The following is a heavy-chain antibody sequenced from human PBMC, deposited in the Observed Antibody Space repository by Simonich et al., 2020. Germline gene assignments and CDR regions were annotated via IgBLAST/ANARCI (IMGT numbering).Heavy chain of an antibody. Sequence: EVQLVESGGGLVQPGGSLRLSCAASGFTLGSYWMHWVRQAPGKGLGWVSRINSDGSSPSDADSVKGRFTISRDNAKNTLYLQMNSLRAEDTAVYYCARNRLDYWGQGTLVTVSS. CDR2: INSDGSSP. CDR3: ARNRLDY. CDR1: GFTLGSYW. V-gene: IGHV3-74*01. J-gene: IGHJ4*02.